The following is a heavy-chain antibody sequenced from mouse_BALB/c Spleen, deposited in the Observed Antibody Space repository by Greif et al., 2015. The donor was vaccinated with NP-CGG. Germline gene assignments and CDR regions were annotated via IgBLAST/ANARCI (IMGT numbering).Heavy chain of an antibody. J-gene: IGHJ3*01. CDR3: ARKLGRDGFY. CDR1: GFTFSSYA. V-gene: IGHV5-9-4*01. Sequence: VQLKDSGGGLVKPGGSLKLSCAASGFTFSSYAMSWVRQSPEQRLEWVAEISSGGSYTYYPDTVTGRFTISRDNAKNTLYREMSRLRSEDTAMYYCARKLGRDGFYWGQGTLVTVSA. D-gene: IGHD4-1*01. CDR2: ISSGGSYT.